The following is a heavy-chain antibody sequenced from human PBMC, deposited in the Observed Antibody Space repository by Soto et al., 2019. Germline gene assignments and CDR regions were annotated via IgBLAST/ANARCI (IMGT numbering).Heavy chain of an antibody. V-gene: IGHV3-30-3*01. Sequence: PGVSLRLSCAASGFTFSSYAMHRVRQTPGKGLEWVAVISYDGSNKYYADSVKGRFTISRDNSKNTLYLQMNSLRAEDTAVYYCARDKKQGADEIDAFDIWGQGTMVNGSS. CDR2: ISYDGSNK. CDR1: GFTFSSYA. J-gene: IGHJ3*02. CDR3: ARDKKQGADEIDAFDI.